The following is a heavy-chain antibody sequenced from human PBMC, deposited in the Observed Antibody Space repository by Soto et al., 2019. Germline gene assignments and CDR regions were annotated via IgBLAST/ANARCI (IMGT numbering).Heavy chain of an antibody. CDR3: VRDGGYYGAGSYFDP. CDR2: IWYDGSNK. D-gene: IGHD3-10*01. Sequence: QVQLVESGGGVVQPGRSLRLCCAASGFTFSSYGMHWVRQAPGEGLEWVAVIWYDGSNKYYADSVKGRFTISRDNSKNTLCLEMTSLRAEDTAVYYCVRDGGYYGAGSYFDPWGQGSLVTVYS. J-gene: IGHJ5*02. V-gene: IGHV3-33*01. CDR1: GFTFSSYG.